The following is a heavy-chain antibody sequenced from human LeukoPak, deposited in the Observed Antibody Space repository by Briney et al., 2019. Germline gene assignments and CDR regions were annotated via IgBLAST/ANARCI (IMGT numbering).Heavy chain of an antibody. CDR2: ISWDGGST. V-gene: IGHV3-43*01. Sequence: PGGSLRLSCAASGFTFYDYTMNGVRQAPGKGLEWVSLISWDGGSTYYADSVKGRFTISRDNSKNSLYLQMNSLRTEDTALYFCAKDHYYVSGSDSHWVYFYYWVQGTLVTVSS. J-gene: IGHJ4*02. CDR1: GFTFYDYT. CDR3: AKDHYYVSGSDSHWVYFYY. D-gene: IGHD3-10*01.